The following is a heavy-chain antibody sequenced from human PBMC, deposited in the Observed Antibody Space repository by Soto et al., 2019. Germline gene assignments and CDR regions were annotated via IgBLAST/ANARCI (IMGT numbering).Heavy chain of an antibody. J-gene: IGHJ4*02. V-gene: IGHV1-69*13. CDR1: GGTFSSYA. Sequence: ASVKVSCKASGGTFSSYAISWVRQAPGQGLEWMGGIIPIFGTANYAQKFQGRVTITADESTSTAYMELSSLRSEDTAVYYCARDYIDEYTAKVYDHWRQGALVTLFS. CDR2: IIPIFGTA. CDR3: ARDYIDEYTAKVYDH. D-gene: IGHD3-16*01.